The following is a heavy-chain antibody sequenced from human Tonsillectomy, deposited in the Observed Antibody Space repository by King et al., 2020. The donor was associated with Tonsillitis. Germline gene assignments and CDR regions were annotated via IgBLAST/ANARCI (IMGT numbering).Heavy chain of an antibody. J-gene: IGHJ6*03. V-gene: IGHV4-59*08. Sequence: QMQLQESGPGLVKPSETLSLTCTVSGGSIRNYYWSWIRQPPGKGLEWIGYIYNSGSTNYNPSPRSRVTISVDTSKNQFSLKLSSVTAADTAVYYCARRVNYYFYMDVWGKGTTVTVSS. CDR2: IYNSGST. CDR1: GGSIRNYY. CDR3: ARRVNYYFYMDV.